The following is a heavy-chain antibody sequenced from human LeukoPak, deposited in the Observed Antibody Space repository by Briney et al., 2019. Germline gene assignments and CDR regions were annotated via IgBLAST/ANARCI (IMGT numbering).Heavy chain of an antibody. J-gene: IGHJ3*02. CDR3: ARHCCSGPAKRVFDI. CDR2: ISYSGNT. Sequence: SETLSLTCTVSGGSIISSDYHWGWVRQPPGKGLERIGTISYSGNTDYNPSLRSRVTISADTSNNQFSLRLGSVTAADTAVYHCARHCCSGPAKRVFDIWGQGTMVTVSS. CDR1: GGSIISSDYH. V-gene: IGHV4-39*01. D-gene: IGHD2-15*01.